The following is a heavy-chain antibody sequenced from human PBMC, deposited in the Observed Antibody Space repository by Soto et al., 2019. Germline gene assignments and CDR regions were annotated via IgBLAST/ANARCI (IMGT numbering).Heavy chain of an antibody. V-gene: IGHV4-30-4*01. CDR2: IYYSGNT. CDR1: GGSISSGDYY. Sequence: QVQLRESGPGLVKPSQTLSLTCTVSGGSISSGDYYWSWIRQPPGKGLEWIGYIYYSGNTYYNPSLKSRVTISVDTSKNQFSLKLSSVTAADTAVYYCVRVGHINWFDPWGQGTLVTVSS. D-gene: IGHD2-21*01. CDR3: VRVGHINWFDP. J-gene: IGHJ5*02.